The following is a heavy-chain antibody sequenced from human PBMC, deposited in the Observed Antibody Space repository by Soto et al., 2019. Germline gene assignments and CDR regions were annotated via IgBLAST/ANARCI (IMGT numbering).Heavy chain of an antibody. V-gene: IGHV3-53*01. Sequence: GGSLRLSCAASGFTVSSNYMSWVRQAPGKGLEWVSVIYSGGSTYYADSVKGRFTISRDNSKNTLYLQMNSLRAEDTAVYYCARSVAAAGYYYYGMDVWGQGTTVTVSS. CDR3: ARSVAAAGYYYYGMDV. D-gene: IGHD6-13*01. CDR2: IYSGGST. CDR1: GFTVSSNY. J-gene: IGHJ6*02.